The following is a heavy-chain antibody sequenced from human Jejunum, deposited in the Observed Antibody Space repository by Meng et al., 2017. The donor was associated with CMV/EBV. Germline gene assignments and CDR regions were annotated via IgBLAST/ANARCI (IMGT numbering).Heavy chain of an antibody. CDR3: ARDRKGYQPYYFDY. D-gene: IGHD2-2*01. V-gene: IGHV3-48*04. J-gene: IGHJ4*02. CDR2: ISSSGSTL. CDR1: GFNFSDYS. Sequence: GFNFSDYSMHWVRQAPGKGLEWVSYISSSGSTLYYADSVKGRFTISRDHAKNSLYLQMTSLRAEDTAMYYCARDRKGYQPYYFDYWGQGTRVTVSS.